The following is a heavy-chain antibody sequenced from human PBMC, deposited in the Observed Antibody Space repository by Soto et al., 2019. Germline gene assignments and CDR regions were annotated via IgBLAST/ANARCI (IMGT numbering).Heavy chain of an antibody. CDR3: AKDTSSSPYYMDV. CDR1: GFTFSNFA. V-gene: IGHV3-23*01. D-gene: IGHD6-19*01. CDR2: ITGSTGTT. Sequence: GGSLRLSCAASGFTFSNFAMSWVRHAPGKGLEWVSEITGSTGTTYYADSVRGRFIISRDNSQNTLHLQMNSLRPEDTAVYYCAKDTSSSPYYMDVWGKGTTVTVSS. J-gene: IGHJ6*03.